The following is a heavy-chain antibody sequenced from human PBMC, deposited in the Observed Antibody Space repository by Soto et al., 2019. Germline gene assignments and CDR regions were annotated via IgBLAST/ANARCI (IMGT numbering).Heavy chain of an antibody. CDR1: GFTFSSYW. Sequence: GGSLRLSCAASGFTFSSYWMSWVRQAPGKGLEWVTNIKQDGSEKYYVDSVKGRFTISRDNAKNSLYLQMNSLRAEDTAVYYCARDRVEVPAALLVHFDYWGQGTLVTVSS. V-gene: IGHV3-7*01. J-gene: IGHJ4*02. D-gene: IGHD2-2*02. CDR2: IKQDGSEK. CDR3: ARDRVEVPAALLVHFDY.